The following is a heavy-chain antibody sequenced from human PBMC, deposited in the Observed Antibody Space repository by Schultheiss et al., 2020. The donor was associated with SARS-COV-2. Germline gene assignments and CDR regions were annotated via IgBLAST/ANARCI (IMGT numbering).Heavy chain of an antibody. CDR1: GFTFSSYA. CDR2: ISSSSSYI. Sequence: GGSLRLSCAASGFTFSSYAMHWVRQAPGKGLEWVSSISSSSSYIYYADSVKGRFTISRDNAEKSLYLQMNSLRVEDTAVYFCARNLAYNAFDIWGQGTMVTVS. J-gene: IGHJ3*02. V-gene: IGHV3-21*01. CDR3: ARNLAYNAFDI. D-gene: IGHD1-14*01.